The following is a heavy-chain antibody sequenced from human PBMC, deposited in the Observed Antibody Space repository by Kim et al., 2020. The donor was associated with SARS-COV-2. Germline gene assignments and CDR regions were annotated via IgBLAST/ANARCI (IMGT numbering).Heavy chain of an antibody. V-gene: IGHV3-33*01. Sequence: GGSLRLSCAAFGFTFSSYGMHWVRQAPGKGLEWVAVIWYDGSNKYYADSVKGRFTISRDNSKNTLYLQMNSLRAEDTAVYYCARDLDYYYYYYMDVWGKGTTVTVSS. CDR3: ARDLDYYYYYYMDV. J-gene: IGHJ6*03. CDR1: GFTFSSYG. CDR2: IWYDGSNK.